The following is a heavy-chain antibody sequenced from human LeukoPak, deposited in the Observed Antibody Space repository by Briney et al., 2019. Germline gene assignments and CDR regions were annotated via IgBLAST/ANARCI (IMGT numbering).Heavy chain of an antibody. Sequence: GGSLRLSCAASGFTFTTYSMNWVRQAPGKGLEWVAYISTSGSSIYYADSVKGRFTVSRDNAKNSLYLQMNSLRDEDTAVYYCARTPYISNWFFFDYWGQGTLVTVSS. CDR2: ISTSGSSI. V-gene: IGHV3-48*02. J-gene: IGHJ4*02. D-gene: IGHD6-13*01. CDR1: GFTFTTYS. CDR3: ARTPYISNWFFFDY.